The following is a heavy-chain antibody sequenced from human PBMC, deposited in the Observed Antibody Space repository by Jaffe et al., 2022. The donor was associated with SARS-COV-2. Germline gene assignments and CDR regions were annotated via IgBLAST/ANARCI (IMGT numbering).Heavy chain of an antibody. CDR3: AKTAYYYDSSGYYYLGGWVYFDY. D-gene: IGHD3-22*01. CDR1: GFTFSSYA. Sequence: EVQLLESGGGLVQPGGSLRLSCAASGFTFSSYAMSWVRQAPGKGLEWVSAISGSGGSTYYADSVKGRFTISRDNSKNTLYLQMNSLRAEDTAVYYCAKTAYYYDSSGYYYLGGWVYFDYWGQGTLVTVSS. CDR2: ISGSGGST. J-gene: IGHJ4*02. V-gene: IGHV3-23*01.